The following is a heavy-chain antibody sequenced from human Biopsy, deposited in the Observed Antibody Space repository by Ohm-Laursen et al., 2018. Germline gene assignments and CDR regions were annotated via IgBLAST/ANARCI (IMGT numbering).Heavy chain of an antibody. J-gene: IGHJ4*02. CDR2: IWYDGSKK. Sequence: SLRLSCAASGFIFNNYGMHWVRQAPGKGLEWVAVIWYDGSKKYYADSVKGRFTISRDNSKNTLYLQMNSLRGKDPAVYYCARAVGIAAAPIDYWGQGTLVTVSS. V-gene: IGHV3-33*01. CDR1: GFIFNNYG. D-gene: IGHD2-15*01. CDR3: ARAVGIAAAPIDY.